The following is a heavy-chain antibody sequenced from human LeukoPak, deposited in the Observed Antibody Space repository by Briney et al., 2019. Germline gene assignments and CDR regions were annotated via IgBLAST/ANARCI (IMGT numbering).Heavy chain of an antibody. CDR3: AKGLSGSYYYYMDV. J-gene: IGHJ6*03. D-gene: IGHD1-26*01. CDR1: GFSFITYA. Sequence: PGGSLRLSCAASGFSFITYAMHWVRQAPGKGLEWVSFMTDDGGDKLYTDSVKGRFTISRDNFKNTLYLQMTSLRDDDTAVYFCAKGLSGSYYYYMDVWGKGTTVTVSS. CDR2: MTDDGGDK. V-gene: IGHV3-30*02.